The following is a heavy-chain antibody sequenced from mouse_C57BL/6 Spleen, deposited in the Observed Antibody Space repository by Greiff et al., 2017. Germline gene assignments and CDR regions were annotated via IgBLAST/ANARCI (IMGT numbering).Heavy chain of an antibody. CDR1: GFTFSSYA. Sequence: EVMLVESGGGLVKPGGSLKLSCAASGFTFSSYAMSWVRQTPEKRLEWVATISDGGSYTYYPDNVKGRFTISRDNAKNNLYLQMSHLKSEDTAMYYCAREIKSKDAMDYWGQGTSVTVSS. V-gene: IGHV5-4*01. CDR2: ISDGGSYT. CDR3: AREIKSKDAMDY. D-gene: IGHD1-3*01. J-gene: IGHJ4*01.